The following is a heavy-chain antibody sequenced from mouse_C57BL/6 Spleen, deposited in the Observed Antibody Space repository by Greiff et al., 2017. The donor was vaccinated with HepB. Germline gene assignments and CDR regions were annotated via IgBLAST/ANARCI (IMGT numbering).Heavy chain of an antibody. J-gene: IGHJ4*01. V-gene: IGHV14-1*01. Sequence: EVQLQQSGAELVRPGASVKLSCTASGFNIKDYYMHWVKQRPEQGLEWIGRIDPEDGDTEYAPKFQGKATMTADTSSNTAYLQLSSLTSEDPAVYYCPDYYGSSGYAMDYWGQGTSVTVSS. CDR1: GFNIKDYY. D-gene: IGHD1-1*01. CDR3: PDYYGSSGYAMDY. CDR2: IDPEDGDT.